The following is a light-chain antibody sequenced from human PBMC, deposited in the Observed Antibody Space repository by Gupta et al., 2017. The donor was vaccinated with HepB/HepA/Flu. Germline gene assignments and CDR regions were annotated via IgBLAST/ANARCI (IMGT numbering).Light chain of an antibody. V-gene: IGLV2-18*02. Sequence: QSALTQPPSVSGSPGQSVTISCTGTSSDVGGYNYVSWYQQPPGTAPKLIIYDVNNRPSGVPDRFSGSKSGNTASLTISGLQSEDEADYYCTSYTISITYVFGTGTKVTVL. CDR2: DVN. CDR1: SSDVGGYNY. CDR3: TSYTISITYV. J-gene: IGLJ1*01.